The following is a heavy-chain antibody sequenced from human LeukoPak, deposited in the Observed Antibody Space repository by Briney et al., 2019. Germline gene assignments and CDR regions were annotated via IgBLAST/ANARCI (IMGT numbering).Heavy chain of an antibody. D-gene: IGHD6-13*01. V-gene: IGHV3-23*01. CDR1: GFTFSAYS. Sequence: GGSLRLSCATSGFTFSAYSMNWVRQAPGKGLEWVSAISGSGGSTYYADSVKGRFTISRDNSKNTLYLQMNSLRAEDTAVYYCAKDRGIAAAGTSWFDPWGQGTLVTVSS. CDR2: ISGSGGST. J-gene: IGHJ5*02. CDR3: AKDRGIAAAGTSWFDP.